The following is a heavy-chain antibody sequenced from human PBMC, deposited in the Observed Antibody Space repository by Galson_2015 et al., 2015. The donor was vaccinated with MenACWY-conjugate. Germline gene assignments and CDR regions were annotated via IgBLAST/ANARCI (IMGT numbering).Heavy chain of an antibody. J-gene: IGHJ4*02. CDR3: ATYCSSPSCYAKGAY. CDR1: GFTFSRYW. Sequence: SLRLSCAASGFTFSRYWMHWVRQSPEKGLVWVSRINSDGSAADYADSVKGRFTIPRDDAKNTLFLQMNSLRVEDTALYYCATYCSSPSCYAKGAYWGQGTLVTVSS. CDR2: INSDGSAA. V-gene: IGHV3-74*01. D-gene: IGHD2-2*01.